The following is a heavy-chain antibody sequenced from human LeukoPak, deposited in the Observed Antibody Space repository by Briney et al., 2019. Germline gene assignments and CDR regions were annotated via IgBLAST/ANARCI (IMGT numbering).Heavy chain of an antibody. CDR1: GFTFSNAW. D-gene: IGHD3-3*01. V-gene: IGHV3-74*01. CDR2: INSDGSST. Sequence: GGSLRLSCAASGFTFSNAWMHWVRQAPGKGLVWVSRINSDGSSTSYADSVKGRFTISRDNAKNTLYLQMNSLRAEDTAVYYCASEMCDFWSGYYTGIGYWGQGTLVTVSS. CDR3: ASEMCDFWSGYYTGIGY. J-gene: IGHJ4*02.